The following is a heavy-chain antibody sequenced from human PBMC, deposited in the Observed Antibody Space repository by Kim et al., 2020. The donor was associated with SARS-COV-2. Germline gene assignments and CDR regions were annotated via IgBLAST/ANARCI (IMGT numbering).Heavy chain of an antibody. CDR1: GFTFSDSA. V-gene: IGHV3-73*01. J-gene: IGHJ3*02. CDR3: ALVPGTTLAFWDALD. Sequence: GGSLRLSCAASGFTFSDSAMHWVRQASGKGLEWVGRIRSKANGFATAYAASVKGRVTISRDDSKNTPYLQMKSLKTEDAADYDCALVPGTTLAFWDALD. D-gene: IGHD1-1*01. CDR2: IRSKANGFAT.